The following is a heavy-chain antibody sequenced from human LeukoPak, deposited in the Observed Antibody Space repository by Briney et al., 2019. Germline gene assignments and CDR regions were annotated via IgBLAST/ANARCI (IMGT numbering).Heavy chain of an antibody. Sequence: GESLRLSCAASGFTFSSFWMSWVRQAPGQGLDWVANINQNGGVKHYVNSVKGRFTISRDNAKNSLYLQTTSLRADDTAVYYCATSDDAAGTSWGQGTLVTVSS. CDR2: INQNGGVK. D-gene: IGHD6-25*01. V-gene: IGHV3-7*01. CDR1: GFTFSSFW. CDR3: ATSDDAAGTS. J-gene: IGHJ5*02.